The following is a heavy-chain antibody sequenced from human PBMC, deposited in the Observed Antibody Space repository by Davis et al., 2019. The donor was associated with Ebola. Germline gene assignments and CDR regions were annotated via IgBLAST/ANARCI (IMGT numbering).Heavy chain of an antibody. V-gene: IGHV4-61*01. Sequence: MPSETLSLTCTVSGGSVSSGSYYWSWIRQPPGKGLEWIGYIYYSGSTYYNPSLKSRVTISVDTSKNQFSLKLSSVTAADTAVYYCARGYSYGPYNWFDPWGQGTLVTVSS. CDR3: ARGYSYGPYNWFDP. CDR2: IYYSGST. CDR1: GGSVSSGSYY. D-gene: IGHD5-18*01. J-gene: IGHJ5*02.